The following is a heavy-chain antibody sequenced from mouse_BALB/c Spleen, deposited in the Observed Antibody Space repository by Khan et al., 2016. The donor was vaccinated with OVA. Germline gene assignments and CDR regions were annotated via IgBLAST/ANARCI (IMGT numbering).Heavy chain of an antibody. V-gene: IGHV1S56*01. CDR3: ARGSTMMSWFAY. J-gene: IGHJ3*01. Sequence: QVQLKESGAELVKPGASVKLSCKASGYTFTGYDINWVRQRPEQGLEWIGRIFPGDGTTKYNEKFTGKATLTTDKSSSTAYMQLSRLTSEDSAVYFCARGSTMMSWFAYWGQGTLVTVSA. CDR1: GYTFTGYD. CDR2: IFPGDGTT. D-gene: IGHD2-4*01.